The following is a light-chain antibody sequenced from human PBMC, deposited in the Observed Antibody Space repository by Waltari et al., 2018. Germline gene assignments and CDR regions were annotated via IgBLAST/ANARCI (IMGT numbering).Light chain of an antibody. CDR1: SGHTSYA. Sequence: QLVVTQSPSASASLGASVKLTCTLSSGHTSYAIAWHHQQSEKGPRFLMRVNSDGGHTKGDGIPDRVSGSSSGAERYLTISSVQSEDEGDYYWQTWDTEVVVFGGGTKVTVL. CDR3: QTWDTEVVV. CDR2: VNSDGGH. J-gene: IGLJ2*01. V-gene: IGLV4-69*01.